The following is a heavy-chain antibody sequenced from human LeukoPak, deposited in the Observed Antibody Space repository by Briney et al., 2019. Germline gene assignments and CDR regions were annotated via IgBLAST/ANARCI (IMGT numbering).Heavy chain of an antibody. CDR2: INHNGNVN. J-gene: IGHJ4*02. CDR1: GFTFSSYW. D-gene: IGHD3-16*01. Sequence: GGSLRLSCAASGFTFSSYWMNWARKAPGKGLEWVASINHNGNVNYYVDSVKGRFTISRDNAKNSLYLQMNSLRAEDTAVYYCARGSVGGGNYFDYWGQGTLVTVSS. V-gene: IGHV3-7*01. CDR3: ARGSVGGGNYFDY.